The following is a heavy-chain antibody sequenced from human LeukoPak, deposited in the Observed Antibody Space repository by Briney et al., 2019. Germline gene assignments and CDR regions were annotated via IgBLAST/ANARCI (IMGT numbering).Heavy chain of an antibody. CDR1: GFTFSSFA. V-gene: IGHV3-30-3*01. J-gene: IGHJ4*02. CDR3: ARIFWNYRSRPDY. Sequence: GGSLRLSCVASGFTFSSFAMHWVRQPPGKGLEWVALISDDGNNKYYADSVRGRFTISRDNSKNTLYLQMNSPRAEDTAVYYCARIFWNYRSRPDYWGQGTLVTVSS. D-gene: IGHD6-13*01. CDR2: ISDDGNNK.